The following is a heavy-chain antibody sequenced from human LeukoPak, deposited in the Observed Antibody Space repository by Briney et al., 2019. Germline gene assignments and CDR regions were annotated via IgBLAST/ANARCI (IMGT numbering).Heavy chain of an antibody. J-gene: IGHJ4*02. V-gene: IGHV1-69*06. CDR1: GGTSSSYA. CDR3: ARAVRAAAGSDY. D-gene: IGHD6-13*01. CDR2: IIPIFGTA. Sequence: SVKVSCKASGGTSSSYAISWVRQAPGQGLEWMGGIIPIFGTANYAQKFQGRVTITADKSTSTAYMELSSLRSEDTAVYYCARAVRAAAGSDYWGQGTLVTVSS.